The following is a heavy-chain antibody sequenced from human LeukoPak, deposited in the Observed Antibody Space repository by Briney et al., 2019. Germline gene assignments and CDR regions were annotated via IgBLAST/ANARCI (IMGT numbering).Heavy chain of an antibody. J-gene: IGHJ4*02. V-gene: IGHV3-21*01. CDR1: GFTFTTYS. Sequence: GGSLRLSCEASGFTFTTYSMTWVRQAPGKGLEWVSIISSGSSAIFSADALKGRFTISRDDAKNLLYLDMNSLRAEDTAVYYCARGHTVVTRHFDFWGQGTLVTVSS. CDR2: ISSGSSAI. D-gene: IGHD2-21*02. CDR3: ARGHTVVTRHFDF.